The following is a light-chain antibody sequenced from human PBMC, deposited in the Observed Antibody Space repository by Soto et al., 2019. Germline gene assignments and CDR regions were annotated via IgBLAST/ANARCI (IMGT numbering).Light chain of an antibody. V-gene: IGKV3-20*01. J-gene: IGKJ1*01. CDR3: QQYMSSVT. CDR1: QSVDSTF. CDR2: GAS. Sequence: EIVLMQSPGSLSLSPGQRATLSYRASQSVDSTFFAWYQKKPGQAPRLLIYGASKRDTGVPDRFSGSGSGTDFTLTISRLEPEDLAVYYCQQYMSSVTFGQGTKVEI.